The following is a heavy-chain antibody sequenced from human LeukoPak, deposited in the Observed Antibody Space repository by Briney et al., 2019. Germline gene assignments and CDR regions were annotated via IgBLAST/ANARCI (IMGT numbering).Heavy chain of an antibody. CDR1: GFTFSSYA. J-gene: IGHJ4*02. Sequence: GGSLRLSCSASGFTFSSYAMHWVRQAPGKGLEYVSAISGSGDITYYADSVKGRFTISRDNSKNTLYLQMSSLTPEDAAVYYCVRDGMAVAGTAPLDYWGQGTLVTVSS. D-gene: IGHD6-19*01. CDR3: VRDGMAVAGTAPLDY. V-gene: IGHV3-64D*09. CDR2: ISGSGDIT.